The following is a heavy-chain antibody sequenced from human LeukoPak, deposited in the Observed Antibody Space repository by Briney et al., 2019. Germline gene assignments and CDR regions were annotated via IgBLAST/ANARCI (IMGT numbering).Heavy chain of an antibody. D-gene: IGHD3-10*01. CDR1: GGSISSYY. CDR2: IYYSGST. J-gene: IGHJ5*02. CDR3: ARDMVREGGWFDP. V-gene: IGHV4-59*12. Sequence: PSETLSLTCTVSGGSISSYYWSWIRQPPGKGLEWIGYIYYSGSTNYNPSLKSRVTISVDRSKNQFSLKLSSVTAADTAVYYCARDMVREGGWFDPWGQGTLVTVSS.